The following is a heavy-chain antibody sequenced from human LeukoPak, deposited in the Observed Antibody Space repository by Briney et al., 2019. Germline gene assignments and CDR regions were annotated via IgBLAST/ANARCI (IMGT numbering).Heavy chain of an antibody. D-gene: IGHD3-3*01. J-gene: IGHJ6*02. CDR1: GFTFSTYT. Sequence: GGSLRLSRAASGFTFSTYTMHWVRQAPGKGLEWVALISYDGSNTYYADSVEGRFTISRDNSKNTLYLQMNSLRAEDTAVYYCARDIALPPTYYDFWSGSSYYYYYYGMDVWGQGTTVTVSS. CDR2: ISYDGSNT. V-gene: IGHV3-30-3*01. CDR3: ARDIALPPTYYDFWSGSSYYYYYYGMDV.